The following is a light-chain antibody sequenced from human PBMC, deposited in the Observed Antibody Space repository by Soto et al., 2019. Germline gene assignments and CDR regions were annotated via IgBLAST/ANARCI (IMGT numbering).Light chain of an antibody. Sequence: EILLTQSPVTLSVSPGERATLSCRASQTIRSDLAWYQQKPGQATTLIIYDASNRANGIPARFSGSGSGTDFTLTLRSLEPEDFAFYYCQQRSNWPPLTFGQGTRLEIK. CDR3: QQRSNWPPLT. CDR1: QTIRSD. V-gene: IGKV3-11*01. J-gene: IGKJ5*01. CDR2: DAS.